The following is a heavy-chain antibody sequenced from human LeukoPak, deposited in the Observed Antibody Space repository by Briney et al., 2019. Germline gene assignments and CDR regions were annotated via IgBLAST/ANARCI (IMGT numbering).Heavy chain of an antibody. V-gene: IGHV1-2*04. J-gene: IGHJ4*02. CDR2: INPNSGGT. D-gene: IGHD5-12*01. Sequence: GASVKVSCKASGYTFTGYYMHWVRQAPGQGLEWMGWINPNSGGTNYAQKFQGWVTMTRDTSISTAYMELSRLRSDDTAMYYCARVAPGYSGYVPLFDYWGQGTLVTVSS. CDR1: GYTFTGYY. CDR3: ARVAPGYSGYVPLFDY.